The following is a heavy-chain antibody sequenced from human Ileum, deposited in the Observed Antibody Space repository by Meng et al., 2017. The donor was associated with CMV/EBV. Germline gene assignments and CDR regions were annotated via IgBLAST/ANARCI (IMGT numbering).Heavy chain of an antibody. Sequence: GESLKISCAASGFTFSSYEMNWVRQAPGKGLEWVSYISGSGSTIYYADSVKGRFTISRDNAKNSLYLQMNSLRAEDTAVYFCASQGYCTGTSCSTYFYYYGMDVWGQGTTVTVSS. D-gene: IGHD2-2*01. CDR1: GFTFSSYE. CDR3: ASQGYCTGTSCSTYFYYYGMDV. J-gene: IGHJ6*02. CDR2: ISGSGSTI. V-gene: IGHV3-48*03.